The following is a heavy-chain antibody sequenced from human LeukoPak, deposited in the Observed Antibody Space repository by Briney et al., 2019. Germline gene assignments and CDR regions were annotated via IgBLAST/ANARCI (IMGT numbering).Heavy chain of an antibody. CDR3: ARDRLSRQWLTPDYFDY. V-gene: IGHV3-48*03. D-gene: IGHD6-19*01. CDR1: GFTFSSYE. J-gene: IGHJ4*01. Sequence: QPGGSLRLSCAASGFTFSSYEMNWVRQAPGKGLEWVSYISSSGSTIYYADSVKGRFTISRDNAKNSLYLQMNSLRAEDTAVYYCARDRLSRQWLTPDYFDYWGQEPWSPSPQ. CDR2: ISSSGSTI.